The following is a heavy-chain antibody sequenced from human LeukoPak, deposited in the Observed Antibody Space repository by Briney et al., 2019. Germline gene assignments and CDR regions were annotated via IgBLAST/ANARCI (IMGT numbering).Heavy chain of an antibody. Sequence: PSETLSLTCTVSGGSISGYYWSWIRQPPGKGLEWIGYIYYSGSTNYNPSLRTRVTMSVDTSKNQFSLKLISVTAADTAVYYCARFGNYYFDQWGQGTLVTVS. CDR1: GGSISGYY. J-gene: IGHJ4*02. CDR3: ARFGNYYFDQ. V-gene: IGHV4-59*01. D-gene: IGHD1-7*01. CDR2: IYYSGST.